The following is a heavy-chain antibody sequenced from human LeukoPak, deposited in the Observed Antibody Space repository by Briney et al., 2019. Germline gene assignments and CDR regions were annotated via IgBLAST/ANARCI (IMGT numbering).Heavy chain of an antibody. CDR1: GYTFTAYY. Sequence: ASVKVSCKASGYTFTAYYIHSVRQAPGQGLEWMGWMDPVSGGTNYAQRFQGRVTMTRDSSISTAYMQLSSLRSDDTADTAVYYCARGVGSSWLDPWGQGTLVTVSS. V-gene: IGHV1-2*02. CDR3: ARGVGSSWLDP. D-gene: IGHD2-15*01. J-gene: IGHJ5*02. CDR2: MDPVSGGT.